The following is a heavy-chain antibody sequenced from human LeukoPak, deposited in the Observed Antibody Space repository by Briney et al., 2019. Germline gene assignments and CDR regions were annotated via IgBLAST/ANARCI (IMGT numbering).Heavy chain of an antibody. CDR1: GGSISSYY. CDR3: ARAVRIVGATSAFDI. J-gene: IGHJ3*02. D-gene: IGHD1-26*01. V-gene: IGHV4-4*07. Sequence: SETLSLTCTVSGGSISSYYWSWIRQPAGKGLEWIGRIYTSGSTNYNPSLKSRVTMSVDTSKNQFSLKLSSVTAADTAAYYCARAVRIVGATSAFDIWGQGTMVTVSS. CDR2: IYTSGST.